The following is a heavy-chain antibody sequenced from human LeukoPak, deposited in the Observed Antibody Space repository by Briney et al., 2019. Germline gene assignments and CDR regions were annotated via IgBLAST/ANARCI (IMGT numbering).Heavy chain of an antibody. CDR1: GFTFSSYW. CDR3: ARVHGGFYYMDV. J-gene: IGHJ6*03. Sequence: YPGGSLRLSCAASGFTFSSYWMHWVRQAPGKGLVWVSRINSDGSSTSYADSVKGRFTISRDNAKNSLYLQMNSLRAEDTALYYCARVHGGFYYMDVWGKGTTVTVSS. V-gene: IGHV3-74*01. D-gene: IGHD2-15*01. CDR2: INSDGSST.